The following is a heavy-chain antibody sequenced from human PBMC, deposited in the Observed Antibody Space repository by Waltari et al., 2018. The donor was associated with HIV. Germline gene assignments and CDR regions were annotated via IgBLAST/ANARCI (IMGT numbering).Heavy chain of an antibody. Sequence: QARLQQWGAGLLKPPETLSPTCAVLAESFRGSSRSWSRQAPGKGLEWIGGINDAVTANHNPSLERRVILSVDTSKNQFSLQITSMAAADSAVYFCARASWVRGIDAFDLWGHGTAVQVSS. V-gene: IGHV4-34*01. J-gene: IGHJ3*01. CDR1: AESFRGSS. CDR3: ARASWVRGIDAFDL. CDR2: INDAVTA. D-gene: IGHD3-10*01.